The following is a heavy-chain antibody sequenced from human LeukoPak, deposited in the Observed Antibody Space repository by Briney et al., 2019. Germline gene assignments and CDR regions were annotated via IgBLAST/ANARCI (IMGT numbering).Heavy chain of an antibody. D-gene: IGHD3-22*01. CDR3: ARDDYDGPGYHNACEI. CDR1: GGSISSGGYY. V-gene: IGHV4-31*03. CDR2: IFHSGST. J-gene: IGHJ3*02. Sequence: SETLSLTCTVSGGSISSGGYYWNWIRQHPGKGLEWIGFIFHSGSTYYNPSLKSRVTISVDTSKNQFSLTLSSVTAADTATYYCARDDYDGPGYHNACEIWGQGKMVTVSP.